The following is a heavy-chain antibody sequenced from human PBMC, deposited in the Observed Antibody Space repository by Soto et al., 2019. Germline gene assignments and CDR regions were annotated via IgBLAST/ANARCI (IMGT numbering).Heavy chain of an antibody. V-gene: IGHV2-5*02. CDR1: GFSLSTSGVG. D-gene: IGHD3-10*01. J-gene: IGHJ3*02. CDR3: AHRPAITMVRGVIIRGDAFDI. Sequence: QITLKESGPTLVKPTQTLTLTCTFSGFSLSTSGVGVGWIRQPPGKALEWLALIYWDDDKRYSPSLKSRLTITKDTSKNQVVLTMTNMDPVDTATYYCAHRPAITMVRGVIIRGDAFDIWGQGTMVTVSS. CDR2: IYWDDDK.